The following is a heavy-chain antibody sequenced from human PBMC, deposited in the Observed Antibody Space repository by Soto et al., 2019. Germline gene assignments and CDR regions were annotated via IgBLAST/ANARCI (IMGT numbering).Heavy chain of an antibody. CDR2: IIPILGIA. V-gene: IGHV1-69*02. J-gene: IGHJ4*02. CDR3: ARGSSGWYGGGAH. Sequence: QVQLVQSGAEVKKPGSSVKVSCKASGGTFSSYTISWVRQAPGQRLEWMGRIIPILGIANYGQKFQGRVTITADKSTSTAYMELSSLRSEDTAVYYCARGSSGWYGGGAHWGQGTLVTVSS. D-gene: IGHD6-19*01. CDR1: GGTFSSYT.